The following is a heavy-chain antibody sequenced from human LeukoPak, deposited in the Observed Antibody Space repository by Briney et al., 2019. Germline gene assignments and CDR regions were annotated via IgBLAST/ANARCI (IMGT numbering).Heavy chain of an antibody. J-gene: IGHJ4*02. Sequence: GGSLRLSCAASGFTFSGYGMHWVRQAPGKGLEWVAYIWYDGSGKDHIDSVKGRFTISRDNPRNTLYLQMDSLRAEDTAVYYCASSRVVRRASSRFFDYWGQGTLVTVSS. CDR2: IWYDGSGK. V-gene: IGHV3-33*01. CDR1: GFTFSGYG. CDR3: ASSRVVRRASSRFFDY. D-gene: IGHD6-13*01.